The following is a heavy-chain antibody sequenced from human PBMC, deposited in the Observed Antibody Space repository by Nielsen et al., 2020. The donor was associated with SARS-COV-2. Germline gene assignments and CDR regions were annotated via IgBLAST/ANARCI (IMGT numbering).Heavy chain of an antibody. CDR2: ISYDGSNK. Sequence: GESLKISCAASGFTVSSYSMNWVRQAPGKGLEWVAVISYDGSNKYYADSVKGRFTISRDNSKNTLYLQMNSLRAEDTAVYYCARDLGGYFDYWGQGTLVTVSS. CDR3: ARDLGGYFDY. CDR1: GFTVSSYS. J-gene: IGHJ4*02. V-gene: IGHV3-30*03.